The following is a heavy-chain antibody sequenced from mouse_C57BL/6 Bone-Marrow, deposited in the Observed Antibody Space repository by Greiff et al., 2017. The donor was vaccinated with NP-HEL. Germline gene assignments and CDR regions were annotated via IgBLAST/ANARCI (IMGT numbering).Heavy chain of an antibody. J-gene: IGHJ4*01. Sequence: VHLVESGAELASPGASVTLSCKASGYTFTDHIMNWVKKRPGQGLEWIGRIYPVSGETNYNQKFMGKATFSVDRSSSTVYMVLNSLTSEDPAVYYCGRGGQLSPFMDYWGQGTSVTVSS. V-gene: IGHV1-11*01. CDR1: GYTFTDHI. CDR3: GRGGQLSPFMDY. CDR2: IYPVSGET. D-gene: IGHD3-2*02.